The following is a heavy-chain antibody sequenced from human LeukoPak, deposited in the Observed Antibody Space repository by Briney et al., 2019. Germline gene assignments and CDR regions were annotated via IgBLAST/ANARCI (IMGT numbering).Heavy chain of an antibody. Sequence: ASVKVSCKASGYTFTGYHIHWVRQAPGHGLEWMGLINGNTGGTKYVQSFQGRVTMTRDTSISTAYMELSGLISDDTAVYYCARASYTGGWSGMGVWGQGTTVTVSS. V-gene: IGHV1-2*02. CDR2: INGNTGGT. CDR1: GYTFTGYH. CDR3: ARASYTGGWSGMGV. J-gene: IGHJ6*02. D-gene: IGHD6-19*01.